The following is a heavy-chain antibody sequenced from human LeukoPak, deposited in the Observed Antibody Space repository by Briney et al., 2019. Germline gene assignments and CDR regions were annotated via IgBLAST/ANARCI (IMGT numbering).Heavy chain of an antibody. CDR3: ARTKRLEYYFDY. V-gene: IGHV5-10-1*01. CDR2: IDPSNSYT. J-gene: IGHJ4*02. D-gene: IGHD1-1*01. CDR1: GYSLTSYW. Sequence: GESLKISCKGSGYSLTSYWISRVRQMPGKGLEWMGRIDPSNSYTKYSPSFQGHVTISADKSISTAYLQWSSLKASDTAMYYCARTKRLEYYFDYWGQGTLVTVSS.